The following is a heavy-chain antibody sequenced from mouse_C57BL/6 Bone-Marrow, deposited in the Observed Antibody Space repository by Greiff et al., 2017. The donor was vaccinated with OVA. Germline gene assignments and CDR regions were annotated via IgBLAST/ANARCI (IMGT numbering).Heavy chain of an antibody. CDR1: GYTFTSYN. CDR3: ARTGLGPTYYGSPWFAY. V-gene: IGHV1-12*01. D-gene: IGHD1-1*01. J-gene: IGHJ3*01. CDR2: IYPGNGDT. Sequence: LQQSGAELVRPGASVKMSCKASGYTFTSYNMHWVKQTPRQGLEWIGAIYPGNGDTSNNQKFKGKATLTVDKSSRKAYMQRSSLTSEDSAVYFCARTGLGPTYYGSPWFAYWGQGTLVTVSA.